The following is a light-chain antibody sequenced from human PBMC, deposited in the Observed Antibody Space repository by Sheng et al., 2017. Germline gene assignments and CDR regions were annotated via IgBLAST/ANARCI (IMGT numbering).Light chain of an antibody. V-gene: IGKV1-6*01. Sequence: AIQMTQSPSSLSASVGDRVTITCRASQGIRNDLGWYQQKPGKAPKLLIYAASSLQSGVSSRFSGSGSGRDFTLTIISLQPEDFATYYCLQDYDYPRTFGQGTKVE. CDR1: QGIRND. J-gene: IGKJ1*01. CDR3: LQDYDYPRT. CDR2: AAS.